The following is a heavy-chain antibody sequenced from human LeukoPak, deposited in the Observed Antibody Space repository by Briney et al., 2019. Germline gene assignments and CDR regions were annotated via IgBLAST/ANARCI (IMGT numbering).Heavy chain of an antibody. J-gene: IGHJ3*01. CDR3: AKDISSSWPWALDF. Sequence: GGSLRLSCAASGFTFDDYTMHWVRQSPGKGLEWVSLINWDAGSTYYADSVKGRFTISGDNSKNSLFLQMNSLRSEDTAFYYCAKDISSSWPWALDFWGQGTMVTVSS. CDR1: GFTFDDYT. V-gene: IGHV3-43*01. D-gene: IGHD6-13*01. CDR2: INWDAGST.